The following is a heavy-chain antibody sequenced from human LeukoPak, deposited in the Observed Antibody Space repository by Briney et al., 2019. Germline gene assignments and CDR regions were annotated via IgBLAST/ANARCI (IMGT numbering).Heavy chain of an antibody. D-gene: IGHD2-15*01. J-gene: IGHJ4*02. CDR2: ISGSGGST. Sequence: GGSLRLSCAASGFTFSSYAMSWVRQAPGKGLEWVSAISGSGGSTYYADSAKGRFTISRDNSKNTLYLQMNSLRAEDTAVYYCAKDIESRWSLYYFDYWGQGTLVTVSS. CDR1: GFTFSSYA. CDR3: AKDIESRWSLYYFDY. V-gene: IGHV3-23*01.